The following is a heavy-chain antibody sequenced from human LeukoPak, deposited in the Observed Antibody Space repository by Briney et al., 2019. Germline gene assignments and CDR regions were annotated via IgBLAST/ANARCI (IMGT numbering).Heavy chain of an antibody. D-gene: IGHD3-10*01. J-gene: IGHJ3*02. CDR1: GYSFTNYW. CDR3: ARLWARAFDI. CDR2: IYLGECDT. V-gene: IGHV5-51*01. Sequence: GGSLKIYFKGSGYSFTNYWIGWVRPMPGKGREWMGFIYLGECDTGYRQSFLGQVTIPADNSISTAYLQWSSLKASDTAMYYCARLWARAFDIWGQGTIVTVSS.